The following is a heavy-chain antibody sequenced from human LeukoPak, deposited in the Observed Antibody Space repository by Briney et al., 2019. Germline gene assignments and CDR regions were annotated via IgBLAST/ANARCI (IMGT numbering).Heavy chain of an antibody. CDR1: GYTFTSYD. D-gene: IGHD3-22*01. V-gene: IGHV1-8*01. J-gene: IGHJ4*02. CDR2: MNPNSGNT. CDR3: ARGDYDSSGYYYSLQYYFDY. Sequence: ASVKVSCKASGYTFTSYDINWVRQATGQGLEWMGWMNPNSGNTGYAQKFQGRVTMTRNTSISTAYMELSSLRSEDTAVYYCARGDYDSSGYYYSLQYYFDYWGQGTLVTVSS.